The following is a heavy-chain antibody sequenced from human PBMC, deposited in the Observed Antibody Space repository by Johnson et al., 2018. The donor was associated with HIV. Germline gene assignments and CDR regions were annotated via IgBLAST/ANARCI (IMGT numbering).Heavy chain of an antibody. D-gene: IGHD3-16*01. J-gene: IGHJ3*01. V-gene: IGHV3-53*01. CDR1: GFTVSYNY. Sequence: MMLVESGGGLIQPGGSLRLSCVASGFTVSYNYMTWVRQAPGKGLEWVSAITIDGDDTNYADSVKGRFIISRDNSKNTLSLQMNNLRVEDTGIYHCARVGDSFGFDVWGQGTMVTFSS. CDR3: ARVGDSFGFDV. CDR2: ITIDGDDT.